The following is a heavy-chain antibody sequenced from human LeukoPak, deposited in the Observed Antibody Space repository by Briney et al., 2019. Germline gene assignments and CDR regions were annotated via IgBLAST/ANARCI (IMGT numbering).Heavy chain of an antibody. D-gene: IGHD3-22*01. J-gene: IGHJ5*02. CDR2: IYYSGST. CDR1: GGSISSSSYY. Sequence: PSETLSLTCTVSGGSISSSSYYWGWIRQPPGKGLEWIGSIYYSGSTYYNPSLKSRFTISVDTSKNQFSLKLSSVTAADTAVYYCARQLGRITMIVAVILGFDPWGQGTLVTVSS. CDR3: ARQLGRITMIVAVILGFDP. V-gene: IGHV4-39*01.